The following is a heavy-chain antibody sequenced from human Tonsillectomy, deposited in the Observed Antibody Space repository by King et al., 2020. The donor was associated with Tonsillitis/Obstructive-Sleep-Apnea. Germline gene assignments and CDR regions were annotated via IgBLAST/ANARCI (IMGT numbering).Heavy chain of an antibody. J-gene: IGHJ4*02. CDR3: ARDGGHSGYDYQFDY. Sequence: VQLVESGGGVVQPGRSLRLFCAASGFTFSSYGMHWVRQAPGKGLEWVAVIWHDGSNKYYADSVKGRFTISRDNSKNTLYLQMNSLRAEDTAVYYCARDGGHSGYDYQFDYWGQGTLVTVSS. D-gene: IGHD5-12*01. CDR1: GFTFSSYG. V-gene: IGHV3-33*01. CDR2: IWHDGSNK.